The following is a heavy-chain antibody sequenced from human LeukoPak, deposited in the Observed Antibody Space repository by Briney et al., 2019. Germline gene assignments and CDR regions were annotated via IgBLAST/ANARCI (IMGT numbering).Heavy chain of an antibody. CDR3: ARLAAGGTW. V-gene: IGHV4-59*08. Sequence: SETLSLTCTVSGGSISTYYWSWIRQPPGEGLEWIGYIYYSGSTNYNPSLKSRVTISVDTSKNQLSLKLSSVTAADTAVYYCARLAAGGTWWGQGTLVTVSS. J-gene: IGHJ4*02. CDR2: IYYSGST. CDR1: GGSISTYY. D-gene: IGHD6-13*01.